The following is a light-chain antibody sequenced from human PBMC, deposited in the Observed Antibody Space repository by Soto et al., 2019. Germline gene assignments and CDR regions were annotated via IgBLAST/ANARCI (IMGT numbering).Light chain of an antibody. J-gene: IGKJ1*01. Sequence: EIVMTQSPTTLSVSLGDRSTLSCRASQSVSSHLAWYQQKPGQAPRILXYGASTRATGIPPRFIGGGSWRKVTLTISSLQYEDYAAYYYQQYSHCPPWTFGQGTKVDIK. CDR2: GAS. CDR1: QSVSSH. V-gene: IGKV3-15*01. CDR3: QQYSHCPPWT.